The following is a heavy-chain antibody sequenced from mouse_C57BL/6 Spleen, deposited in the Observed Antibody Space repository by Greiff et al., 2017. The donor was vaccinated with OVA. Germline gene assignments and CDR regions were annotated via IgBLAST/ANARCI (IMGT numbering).Heavy chain of an antibody. CDR1: GFTFSDYG. Sequence: EVMLVESGGGLVKPGGSLKLSCAASGFTFSDYGMHWVRQAPEKGLEWVAYISSCSSTIYYADTVKGRFTISRDNAKNTLFLQMTSLRSEDTAMYYCATNWETCYFDYWGQGTTLTVSS. CDR3: ATNWETCYFDY. J-gene: IGHJ2*01. D-gene: IGHD4-1*01. CDR2: ISSCSSTI. V-gene: IGHV5-17*01.